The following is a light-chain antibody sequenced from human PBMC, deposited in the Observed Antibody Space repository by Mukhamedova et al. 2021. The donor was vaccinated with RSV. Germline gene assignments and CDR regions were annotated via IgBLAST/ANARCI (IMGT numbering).Light chain of an antibody. V-gene: IGLV2-11*01. CDR3: CSYAGSYTLRV. CDR2: DVS. CDR1: SDVGGYNY. J-gene: IGLJ3*02. Sequence: SDVGGYNYVSWYQQPPGKAPKLMIYDVSKRPSGVPDRFSGSKSGNTASLTISGLQAEDEADYYCCSYAGSYTLRVFGGGTKLTVL.